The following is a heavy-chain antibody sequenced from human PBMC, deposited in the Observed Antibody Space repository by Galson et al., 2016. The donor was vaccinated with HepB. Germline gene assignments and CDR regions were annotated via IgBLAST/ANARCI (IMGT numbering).Heavy chain of an antibody. J-gene: IGHJ3*01. D-gene: IGHD5-12*01. Sequence: LVKPTQTLTLTCTFSGFSLNIGGVGVGWIRQPPGKALEWLALIYWNGNKRYSPSLKSRLTITKDTSKNHVVLTMTNMDPVDTATYYCAHRHSAYDASDAFDLWGQGTVFTVSS. CDR2: IYWNGNK. V-gene: IGHV2-5*01. CDR3: AHRHSAYDASDAFDL. CDR1: GFSLNIGGVG.